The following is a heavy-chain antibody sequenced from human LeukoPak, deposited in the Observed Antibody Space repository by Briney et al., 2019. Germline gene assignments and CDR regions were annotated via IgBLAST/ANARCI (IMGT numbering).Heavy chain of an antibody. CDR3: ARPYDYGDYVNDY. D-gene: IGHD4-17*01. Sequence: TGGSLRLSCAASGFTFSSYWMHWVRQAPGKGLVWVSRINSDGSSTSYADSVKGRFTISRDNAKNTLYLQMNSLRAEDTAVYYCARPYDYGDYVNDYWGQGTLVTVSS. J-gene: IGHJ4*02. CDR1: GFTFSSYW. CDR2: INSDGSST. V-gene: IGHV3-74*01.